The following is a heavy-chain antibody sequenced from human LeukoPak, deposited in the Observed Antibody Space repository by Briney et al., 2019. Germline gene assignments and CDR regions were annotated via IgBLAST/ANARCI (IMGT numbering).Heavy chain of an antibody. CDR2: ISSSGSTI. Sequence: PGGSLRLSCAASGFTFSSYEMNWVRQAPGKGLEWVSYISSSGSTIYYADSVKGRFTISRDNSKNTLYLQMSSLRVEDTAVYYCAFPRIGEVAGSLDYWGQGALVTVSS. CDR3: AFPRIGEVAGSLDY. D-gene: IGHD6-19*01. V-gene: IGHV3-48*03. J-gene: IGHJ4*02. CDR1: GFTFSSYE.